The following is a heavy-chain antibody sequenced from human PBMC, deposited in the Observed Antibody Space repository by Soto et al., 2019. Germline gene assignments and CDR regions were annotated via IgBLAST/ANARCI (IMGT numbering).Heavy chain of an antibody. Sequence: EVQLVESGGGLVQPGGSLRLSCAASGFTFSVYWMTWVRQAPGKGLEGVANISPDGSEEYYVDSVKGRFTISRDNAKNSVDLQMNSLRGEDTALYYCTRDLNHDTGPGGQGTQVTVSS. CDR3: TRDLNHDTGP. D-gene: IGHD2-8*02. CDR1: GFTFSVYW. CDR2: ISPDGSEE. J-gene: IGHJ5*02. V-gene: IGHV3-7*04.